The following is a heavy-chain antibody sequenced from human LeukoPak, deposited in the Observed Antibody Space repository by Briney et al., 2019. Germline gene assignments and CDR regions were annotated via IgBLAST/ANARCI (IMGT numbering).Heavy chain of an antibody. CDR3: ARGRIAAAGTRGTDY. CDR2: ISAYNGNT. J-gene: IGHJ4*02. V-gene: IGHV1-18*01. CDR1: GYTFTSYG. D-gene: IGHD6-13*01. Sequence: ASVKVSCKASGYTFTSYGISWVRQAPGQGLEWMGWISAYNGNTNYAQKLQGRVTMTTDTSTSTAYMELSSLRSEDTAVYYCARGRIAAAGTRGTDYWGQGTLVTVSS.